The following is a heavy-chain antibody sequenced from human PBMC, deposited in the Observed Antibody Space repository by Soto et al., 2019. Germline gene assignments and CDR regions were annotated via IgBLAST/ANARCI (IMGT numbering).Heavy chain of an antibody. CDR3: ARDGTTFGESDFFDY. J-gene: IGHJ4*02. CDR1: GFTFSAYA. Sequence: QVQMVESGGGVVQPGRSLRLSCTASGFTFSAYAVHWVRQAPGKGPEWVAVISHDGSDKYYADSVKGRFTVSRDNSKNTLYLQMNSLRAEDTAIFYCARDGTTFGESDFFDYWGQGTLVTVSS. V-gene: IGHV3-30-3*01. CDR2: ISHDGSDK. D-gene: IGHD3-10*02.